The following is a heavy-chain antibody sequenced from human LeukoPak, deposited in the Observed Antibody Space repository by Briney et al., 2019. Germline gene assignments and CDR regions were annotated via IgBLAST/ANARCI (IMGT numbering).Heavy chain of an antibody. J-gene: IGHJ4*02. CDR3: AKETFYYGSGSFMGY. CDR2: ISGSGGNT. CDR1: GFTFSSYA. V-gene: IGHV3-23*01. D-gene: IGHD3-10*01. Sequence: GGSLRLSCAASGFTFSSYAMSWVRQAPGKGLEWVSGISGSGGNTYYADFVKGRFTVSRDNSKNTLYLQMNSLRAEDTAVYYCAKETFYYGSGSFMGYWGQGTLVTVSS.